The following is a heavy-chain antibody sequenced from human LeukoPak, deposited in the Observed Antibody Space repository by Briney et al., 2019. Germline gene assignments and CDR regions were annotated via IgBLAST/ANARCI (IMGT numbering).Heavy chain of an antibody. D-gene: IGHD3-3*01. V-gene: IGHV3-48*01. CDR2: ISSSSSTI. CDR1: GFTFSNS. CDR3: ARTYYDFWSGYYSHEGNPFDY. J-gene: IGHJ4*02. Sequence: GGSLRLSCAASGFTFSNSMNWVRQAPGKGLEWVSDISSSSSTIYYADSVKGRFTISRDNAKNSLYLEMNSLRAEDTAVYYCARTYYDFWSGYYSHEGNPFDYWGQGTLVTVSS.